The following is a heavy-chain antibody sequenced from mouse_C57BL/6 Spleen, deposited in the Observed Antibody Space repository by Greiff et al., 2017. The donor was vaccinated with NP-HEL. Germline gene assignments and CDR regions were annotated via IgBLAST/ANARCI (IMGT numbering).Heavy chain of an antibody. D-gene: IGHD2-4*01. J-gene: IGHJ3*01. CDR1: GYAFSSYW. V-gene: IGHV1-80*01. Sequence: VQLQESGAELVKPGASVKISCKASGYAFSSYWMNWVKQRPGKGLEWIGQIYPGDGDTNYNGKFKGKATLTADKASSTAYMQLSSLTAEDSAVYFCARPSFYYDYDGFAYWGQGTLVTVSA. CDR2: IYPGDGDT. CDR3: ARPSFYYDYDGFAY.